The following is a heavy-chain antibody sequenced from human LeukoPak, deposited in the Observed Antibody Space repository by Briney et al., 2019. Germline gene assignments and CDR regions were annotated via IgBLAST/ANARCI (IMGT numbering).Heavy chain of an antibody. V-gene: IGHV3-43*02. CDR3: AKGHIPATGNYYYYYMDV. CDR2: IGGDGGST. J-gene: IGHJ6*03. D-gene: IGHD6-13*01. Sequence: GGSLRLSRAASGFTFDDYAMHWVRQAPGKGLEWVSLIGGDGGSTYHADSVKGRFNISRDNSKNSLYLQMNSLRTEDTALYYCAKGHIPATGNYYYYYMDVWGKGTTVTVSS. CDR1: GFTFDDYA.